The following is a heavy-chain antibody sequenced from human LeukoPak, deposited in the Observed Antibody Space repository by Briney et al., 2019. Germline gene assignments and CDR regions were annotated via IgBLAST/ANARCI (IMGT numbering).Heavy chain of an antibody. Sequence: PGGSLRLSCAASGFTFSSYSMNWVRQAPGKGLEWVSSISSSSSYIYYADSVKGRFTISRDNSKNTLYLQMNSLRAEDTAVYYCAKELARLWFGELSPPFDYWGQGTLVTVSS. CDR3: AKELARLWFGELSPPFDY. V-gene: IGHV3-21*04. J-gene: IGHJ4*02. D-gene: IGHD3-10*01. CDR2: ISSSSSYI. CDR1: GFTFSSYS.